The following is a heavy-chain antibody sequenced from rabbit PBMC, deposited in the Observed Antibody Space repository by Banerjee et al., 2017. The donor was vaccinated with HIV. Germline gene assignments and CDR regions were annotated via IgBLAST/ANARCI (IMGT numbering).Heavy chain of an antibody. V-gene: IGHV1S7*01. CDR3: ARDPAYASVSTYNIPVL. D-gene: IGHD1-1*01. CDR2: IDPVFGIT. Sequence: QELVESAGGLVNPGGSLTLTCTASGFSLSSYYMNWVRQAPGKGLEWIGYIDPVFGITYYANWVNGRFSISRENAQNTVFLQMTSLTAADTATYFCARDPAYASVSTYNIPVLWGPGSLVTVS. J-gene: IGHJ4*01. CDR1: GFSLSSYY.